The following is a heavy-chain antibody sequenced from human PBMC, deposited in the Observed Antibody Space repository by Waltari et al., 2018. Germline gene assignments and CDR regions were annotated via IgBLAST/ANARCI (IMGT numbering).Heavy chain of an antibody. Sequence: QVQLVQSGAEVKKPGASVKVSCKASGYTFTSYGISWVRQAPGQGLEWRGWMSAYNGNTNYAQKLQGRVTRTTDTSTSTAYMELRSLRSDDTAVYYCARERRSSWSHSFDYWGQGTLVTVSS. J-gene: IGHJ4*02. V-gene: IGHV1-18*01. CDR3: ARERRSSWSHSFDY. CDR2: MSAYNGNT. D-gene: IGHD6-13*01. CDR1: GYTFTSYG.